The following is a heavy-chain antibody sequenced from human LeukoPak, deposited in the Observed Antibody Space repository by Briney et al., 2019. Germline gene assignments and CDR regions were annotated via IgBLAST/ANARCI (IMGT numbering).Heavy chain of an antibody. D-gene: IGHD3-10*01. J-gene: IGHJ4*02. Sequence: GGSLRLSCAASGFTFSSYEMNWVRQAPGKGLEWVSYISSSGSTIYYADSVKGRFTISRDNSKNTLYLQMNSLRAEDTAVYYCARATYGSGTYGAFDYWGQGTLVTVSS. CDR2: ISSSGSTI. CDR1: GFTFSSYE. V-gene: IGHV3-48*03. CDR3: ARATYGSGTYGAFDY.